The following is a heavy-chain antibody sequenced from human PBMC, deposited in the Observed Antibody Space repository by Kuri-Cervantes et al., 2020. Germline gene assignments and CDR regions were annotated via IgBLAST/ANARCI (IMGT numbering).Heavy chain of an antibody. D-gene: IGHD2-15*01. J-gene: IGHJ4*02. CDR1: GFTFSSYA. CDR2: ISYDGSNK. Sequence: GESLKISCAASGFTFSSYAMHWARQAPGKGLEWVAFISYDGSNKYYADSVKGRFTISRDNSKNTLYLQMNSLRAEDTAVYYCARDSQRGPRGGSCTDCWGQGTLVTVSS. V-gene: IGHV3-30-3*01. CDR3: ARDSQRGPRGGSCTDC.